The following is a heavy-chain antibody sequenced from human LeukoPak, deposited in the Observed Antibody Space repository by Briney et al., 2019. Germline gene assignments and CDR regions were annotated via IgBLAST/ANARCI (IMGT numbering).Heavy chain of an antibody. V-gene: IGHV1-2*02. CDR1: GYTFTGYY. J-gene: IGHJ4*02. CDR3: ARSTPYDSPDY. D-gene: IGHD3-3*01. Sequence: GASVKVSCKASGYTFTGYYMHWVRQAPGQGLESVGWIDLNSGGTNSAQKFQGRVTMTRDTSISTAYMDLSSLRSDDTAIYYCARSTPYDSPDYWGQGTRVTVSS. CDR2: IDLNSGGT.